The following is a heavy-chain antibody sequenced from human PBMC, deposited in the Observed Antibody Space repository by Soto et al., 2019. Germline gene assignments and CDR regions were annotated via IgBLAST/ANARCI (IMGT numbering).Heavy chain of an antibody. CDR3: ARVVLVAATGGWFYP. V-gene: IGHV4-30-4*01. CDR2: IYYSGST. CDR1: GGSISSGDHY. D-gene: IGHD2-15*01. J-gene: IGHJ5*02. Sequence: QVQLQESGPGLVKPSQSLSLTCTVSGGSISSGDHYWSCIRQPPGKGLEWLGYIYYSGSTYYNPSLHSLLTMSLDTAKNQFSLNLSSVTAADTAVYYCARVVLVAATGGWFYPWGQRTLVTVSS.